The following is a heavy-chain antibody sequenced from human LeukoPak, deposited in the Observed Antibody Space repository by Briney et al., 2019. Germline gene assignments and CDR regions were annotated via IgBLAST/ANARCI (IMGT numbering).Heavy chain of an antibody. Sequence: GGSLGLLCAASGFPFSDYYMRWIRQAPGKGLEWVSYISSSSSYTNYADSVKGRFTISRDNAKNSLYLQMNSLRAEDTAVYYCARDQWYYYGSGSYHPQDYWGQGTLVTVSS. J-gene: IGHJ4*02. CDR3: ARDQWYYYGSGSYHPQDY. CDR2: ISSSSSYT. D-gene: IGHD3-10*01. V-gene: IGHV3-11*06. CDR1: GFPFSDYY.